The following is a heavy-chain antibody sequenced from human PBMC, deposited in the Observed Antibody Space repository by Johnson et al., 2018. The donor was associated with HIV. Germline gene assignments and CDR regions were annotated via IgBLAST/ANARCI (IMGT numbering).Heavy chain of an antibody. D-gene: IGHD3-3*01. CDR1: GFTFSSYG. CDR2: ISCDGINK. J-gene: IGHJ3*02. CDR3: DSESNYDFWSGLPDAFDI. Sequence: QMQLVESGGGLVQPGGSLRLSCAASGFTFSSYGMHWVRQAPGKGLEWVAVISCDGINKYYAESVKGRFTISRDNSKNTLYLQMNSLRAEDTAVYYLDSESNYDFWSGLPDAFDIWGQGTMVTVSS. V-gene: IGHV3-30*03.